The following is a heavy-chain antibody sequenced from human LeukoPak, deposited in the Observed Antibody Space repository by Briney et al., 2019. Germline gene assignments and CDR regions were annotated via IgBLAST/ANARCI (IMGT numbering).Heavy chain of an antibody. CDR3: AGETAMAPYYYYYGMDV. J-gene: IGHJ6*02. CDR2: INHSGST. Sequence: PSGTLSLTCAVYGGSFSGYYWSWIRQPPGKGLEWIGEINHSGSTNYNPSLKSRVTISVDTSKNQFSLKLSSVTAADTAVYYCAGETAMAPYYYYYGMDVWGQGTTVTVSS. V-gene: IGHV4-34*01. CDR1: GGSFSGYY. D-gene: IGHD5-18*01.